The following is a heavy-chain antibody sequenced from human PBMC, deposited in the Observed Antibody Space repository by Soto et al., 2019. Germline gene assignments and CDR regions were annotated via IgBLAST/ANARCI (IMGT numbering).Heavy chain of an antibody. J-gene: IGHJ6*02. CDR3: ARGHYYYGMDV. V-gene: IGHV4-30-2*01. CDR1: NGSVSSGTYS. Sequence: SETLSLTCTVSNGSVSSGTYSWSWVRQPPGKGLEWIGYIYYSGTTYYTPSLRSRLTMSMDRANDHFSLNLTSVTAADTAVYFCARGHYYYGMDVWGQGITVTVSS. CDR2: IYYSGTT.